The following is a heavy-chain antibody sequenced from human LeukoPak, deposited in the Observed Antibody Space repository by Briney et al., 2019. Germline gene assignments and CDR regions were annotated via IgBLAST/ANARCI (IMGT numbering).Heavy chain of an antibody. J-gene: IGHJ4*02. V-gene: IGHV1-18*01. CDR2: ISAYNGNT. CDR1: GYTFTSYG. CDR3: XXXXXXXXXXXXXTVPVVGFDY. Sequence: ASVTVSCKASGYTFTSYGISWVRQAPGQGLEWMGWISAYNGNTNYAQKLQGRVTMTTDTSTSTAYMELRSLRSDDTAVYYCXXXXXXXXXXXXXTVPVVGFDYWGQGTLVTVSS. D-gene: IGHD2-21*01.